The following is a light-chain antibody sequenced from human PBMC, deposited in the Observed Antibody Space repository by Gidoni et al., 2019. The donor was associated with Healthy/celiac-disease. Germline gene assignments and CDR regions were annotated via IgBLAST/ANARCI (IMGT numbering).Light chain of an antibody. CDR3: QQYGSSPLT. CDR1: QSVSSSY. V-gene: IGKV3-20*01. Sequence: IVLTQSPGPLSLSPGERATLSCRASQSVSSSYVAWYQQKPGQAPRLLIYGASSRATGIPEMFSGSGSVTDVTLTISRLEPEDCAVYYCQQYGSSPLTFGGGTKVEIK. CDR2: GAS. J-gene: IGKJ4*01.